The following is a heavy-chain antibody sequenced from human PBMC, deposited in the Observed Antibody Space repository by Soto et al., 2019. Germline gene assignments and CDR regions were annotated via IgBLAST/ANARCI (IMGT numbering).Heavy chain of an antibody. CDR1: GGSISGGGYF. V-gene: IGHV4-31*03. CDR3: AREPSI. Sequence: QVQLQESGPGLVKPSQTLSLTCTVSGGSISGGGYFWNWIRQHPGKGLEWIGYIYYSGGTYYNPSLKSRVTISVDTSKNQFSLKLSSVTAADTAVYYCAREPSIWGQGTLVTASS. J-gene: IGHJ4*02. CDR2: IYYSGGT.